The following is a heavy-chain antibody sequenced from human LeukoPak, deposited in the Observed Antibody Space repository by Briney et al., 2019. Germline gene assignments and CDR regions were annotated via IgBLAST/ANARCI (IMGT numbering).Heavy chain of an antibody. D-gene: IGHD3-10*01. V-gene: IGHV4-39*07. Sequence: SETLSLTCTVSGGSISSSSYYWGWIRQPPGKGLEWIGSIYYSGSTYYNPSLKSRVTISVDTSKNQFSLKLSSVTAADTAVYYCARDPGTLWFGELRTYYFDYWGQGTLVTVSS. CDR3: ARDPGTLWFGELRTYYFDY. CDR1: GGSISSSSYY. J-gene: IGHJ4*02. CDR2: IYYSGST.